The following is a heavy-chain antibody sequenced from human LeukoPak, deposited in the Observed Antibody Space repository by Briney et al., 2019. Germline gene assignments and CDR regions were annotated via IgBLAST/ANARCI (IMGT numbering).Heavy chain of an antibody. J-gene: IGHJ5*02. CDR1: GFTFSSYT. CDR2: ITSISSYI. D-gene: IGHD6-25*01. CDR3: ARERHTFDP. Sequence: GGSLRLSCAVSGFTFSSYTMSWVRQAPGKGLEWVSSITSISSYIYYADSVKGRFTISRDDAKNSLYLQMNSLRVEDTAVYYCARERHTFDPWGQGTLVTVSS. V-gene: IGHV3-21*01.